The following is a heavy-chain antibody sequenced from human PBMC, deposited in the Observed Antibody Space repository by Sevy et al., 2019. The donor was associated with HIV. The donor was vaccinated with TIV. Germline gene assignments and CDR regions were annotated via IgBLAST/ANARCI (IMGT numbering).Heavy chain of an antibody. CDR1: GFTFSSYG. CDR2: ISYDGSNK. Sequence: GGSLRLSCAASGFTFSSYGMHWVRQAPGKGLEWVAVISYDGSNKYYAVSVKGRFTIFRDNSKNTLYPQMYSLRAEDTAFYYCSKDMLRGIAMVYYYYYGMDVWGQGTTVTVSS. V-gene: IGHV3-30*18. D-gene: IGHD2-8*01. J-gene: IGHJ6*02. CDR3: SKDMLRGIAMVYYYYYGMDV.